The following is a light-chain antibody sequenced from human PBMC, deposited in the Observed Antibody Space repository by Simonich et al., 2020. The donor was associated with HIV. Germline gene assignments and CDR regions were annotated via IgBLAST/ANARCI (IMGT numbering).Light chain of an antibody. CDR1: TGAVTSGFY. J-gene: IGLJ3*02. CDR2: RTN. Sequence: QTVVTQEPSLTVSPGGPVTLTCASTTGAVTSGFYPNWFQQKPGQAPRALIYRTNNKHSWTPARFAGSLLGGKAALTLAGVQPEDEADYYCLLYYGDSWVFGGGTKLTVL. CDR3: LLYYGDSWV. V-gene: IGLV7-43*01.